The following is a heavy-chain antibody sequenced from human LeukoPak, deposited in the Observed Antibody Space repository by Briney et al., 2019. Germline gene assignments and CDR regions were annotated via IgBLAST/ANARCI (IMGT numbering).Heavy chain of an antibody. D-gene: IGHD3-22*01. J-gene: IGHJ4*02. CDR3: ARLTWGSGYYDY. CDR1: GFTFSSYS. V-gene: IGHV3-48*02. Sequence: GGSLRLSCAASGFTFSSYSMNWVRQAPGKGLEWVSYISSSSTIYYADSVKGRFTISRDNAKNSLYLQMNSLRDEDTAVYYCARLTWGSGYYDYWGQGTLVTVSS. CDR2: ISSSSTI.